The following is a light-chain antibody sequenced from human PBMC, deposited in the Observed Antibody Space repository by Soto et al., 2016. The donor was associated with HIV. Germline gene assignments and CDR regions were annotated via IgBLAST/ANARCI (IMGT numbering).Light chain of an antibody. CDR2: DDS. CDR1: NIGSKS. Sequence: SYELTQSPSVSVAPGKTATITCGGNNIGSKSVHWYQQKPGQAPVLVVYDDSDRPSGIPERFSGSNSGNTATLTISRVEAGDEADYYCQVWDSSSDHLYVFGTGTKVTVL. J-gene: IGLJ1*01. V-gene: IGLV3-21*03. CDR3: QVWDSSSDHLYV.